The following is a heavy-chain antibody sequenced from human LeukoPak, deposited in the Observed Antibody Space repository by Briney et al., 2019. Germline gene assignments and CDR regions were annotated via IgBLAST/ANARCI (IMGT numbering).Heavy chain of an antibody. V-gene: IGHV4-38-2*02. J-gene: IGHJ4*02. CDR2: IRHSGTT. CDR3: AAQIACFDY. D-gene: IGHD2/OR15-2a*01. Sequence: SETLSLTCTVSGYSISSGYYWGWIRQPPGKGLEWIGTIRHSGTTYYNPSLKSRVTISVDTSKNQFSLKLSSVTAADTAVYYCAAQIACFDYWGQGTLVTVSS. CDR1: GYSISSGYY.